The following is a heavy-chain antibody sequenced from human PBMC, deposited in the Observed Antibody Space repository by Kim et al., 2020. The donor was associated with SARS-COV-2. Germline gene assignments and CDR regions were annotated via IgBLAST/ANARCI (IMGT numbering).Heavy chain of an antibody. Sequence: SETLSLTCAVSGGSISSGGYSRSWIRQPPGKGLEWIGYIYHSGSTYYNPSLKSRVTISVDRSKNQFSLKLSSVTAADTAMYYCARSGEDIVAYWYFDLWGRGTLVTVSS. D-gene: IGHD2-15*01. CDR1: GGSISSGGYS. J-gene: IGHJ2*01. CDR3: ARSGEDIVAYWYFDL. CDR2: IYHSGST. V-gene: IGHV4-30-2*01.